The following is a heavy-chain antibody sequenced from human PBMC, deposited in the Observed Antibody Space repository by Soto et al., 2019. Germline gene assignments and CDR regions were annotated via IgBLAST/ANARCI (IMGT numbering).Heavy chain of an antibody. V-gene: IGHV3-7*01. CDR3: ARFEYYYDSSGSIRSPYGMDV. CDR2: IKQDGSEK. D-gene: IGHD3-22*01. J-gene: IGHJ6*02. Sequence: PGGSLRLSCAASGFTFSSYWMSWVRQAPGKGLEWVANIKQDGSEKYYVDSVKGRFTISRDNAKNSLYLQMNSLRAEDTAVYYCARFEYYYDSSGSIRSPYGMDVWGQGTTVTVSS. CDR1: GFTFSSYW.